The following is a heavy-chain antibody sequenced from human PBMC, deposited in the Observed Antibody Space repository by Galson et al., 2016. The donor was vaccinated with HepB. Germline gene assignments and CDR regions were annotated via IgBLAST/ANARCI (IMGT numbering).Heavy chain of an antibody. CDR1: GVSFSTYY. D-gene: IGHD2-15*01. V-gene: IGHV4-34*01. CDR2: INHRGRS. Sequence: SETLSLTCAVYGVSFSTYYWTWIRQPPGKGLEWIGEINHRGRSNYNPSLKSRVTISVDMFKNQFSLKLSSVTAADTAIYYCAGVVGFCSGGNCYFPWGQGTKVTVS. CDR3: AGVVGFCSGGNCYFP. J-gene: IGHJ3*01.